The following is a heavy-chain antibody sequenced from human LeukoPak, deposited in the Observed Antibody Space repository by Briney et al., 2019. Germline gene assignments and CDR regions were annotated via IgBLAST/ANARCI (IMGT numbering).Heavy chain of an antibody. V-gene: IGHV1-3*01. CDR3: ARDSADRYCSSTSCYTGWFDP. CDR2: INAGNGNT. Sequence: ASVKVSCKASGYTFTSYAMHWVRQAPGQRLEWMGWINAGNGNTKYSQKFQGRVTITRDTSASTAYMELSSLRSEDTAVYYCARDSADRYCSSTSCYTGWFDPWGQGTLVTVSS. CDR1: GYTFTSYA. D-gene: IGHD2-2*02. J-gene: IGHJ5*02.